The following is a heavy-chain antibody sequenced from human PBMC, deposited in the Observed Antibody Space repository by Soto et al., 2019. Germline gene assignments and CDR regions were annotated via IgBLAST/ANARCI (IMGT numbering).Heavy chain of an antibody. CDR1: GFTFSSYG. CDR2: IWYDGSNK. V-gene: IGHV3-33*01. D-gene: IGHD4-17*01. Sequence: QVQLVESGGGVIQPGRSLRLSCAASGFTFSSYGMHWVRQAPGKGLEWVAVIWYDGSNKYYAYSVKGRFTISRDNSKNTLYLQMNSLRAEDTAVYYCARDRRDDYGDHRPTRGAFDIWGQGTMVTVSS. J-gene: IGHJ3*02. CDR3: ARDRRDDYGDHRPTRGAFDI.